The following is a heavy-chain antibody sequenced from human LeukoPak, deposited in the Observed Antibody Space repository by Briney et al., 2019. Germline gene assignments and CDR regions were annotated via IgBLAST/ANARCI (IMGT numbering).Heavy chain of an antibody. CDR1: GGSFSGYY. J-gene: IGHJ5*02. Sequence: MPSETLSLTCAVYGGSFSGYYWSWIRQPPGKGLEWIGEINHSGSTNYNPSLTSLKSRVTISVDTSKNQFSLKLSSVTAADTAVYYCARYSGSGRDGGWFDPWGQGTLVTVSS. CDR2: INHSGST. D-gene: IGHD6-19*01. CDR3: ARYSGSGRDGGWFDP. V-gene: IGHV4-34*01.